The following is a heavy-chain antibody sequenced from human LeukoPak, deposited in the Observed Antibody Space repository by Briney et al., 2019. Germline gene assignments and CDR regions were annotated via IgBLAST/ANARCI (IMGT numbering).Heavy chain of an antibody. CDR3: ASPTVTTLDFQH. J-gene: IGHJ1*01. V-gene: IGHV3-23*01. CDR1: GFTFSNYA. Sequence: GGSLRLSCAASGFTFSNYAIGWVRQAPGKGLEWVSAISGSGGSTYYADSVKGRFTISRDNSKNTLYLQMNSLRAEDTAVYYCASPTVTTLDFQHWGQGTLVTVSS. CDR2: ISGSGGST. D-gene: IGHD4-17*01.